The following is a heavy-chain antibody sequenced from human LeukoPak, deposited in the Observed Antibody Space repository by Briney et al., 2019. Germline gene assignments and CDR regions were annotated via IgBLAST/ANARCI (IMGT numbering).Heavy chain of an antibody. J-gene: IGHJ4*02. CDR1: GFTFSSYA. D-gene: IGHD2-15*01. Sequence: GGSLRLSCAASGFTFSSYAMHWVRQAPGKGLEWVAVISYDGSNKYYADSVKGRFTISRDNSKNTLYLQMNSLRAEDTAVYYCARPYCSGGSCYHRFDYWGQGTLVTVSS. CDR2: ISYDGSNK. V-gene: IGHV3-30-3*01. CDR3: ARPYCSGGSCYHRFDY.